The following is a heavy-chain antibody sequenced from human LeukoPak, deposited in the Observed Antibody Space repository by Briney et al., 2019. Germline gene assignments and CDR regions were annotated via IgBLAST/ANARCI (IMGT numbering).Heavy chain of an antibody. J-gene: IGHJ4*02. V-gene: IGHV3-23*01. CDR3: AKWGDYDVLTGYYVSDY. CDR1: GFTFSNYA. CDR2: ITGGGGNT. D-gene: IGHD3-9*01. Sequence: PGASLRLSCAASGFTFSNYAMSWVRQAPGKGLEWVSAITGGGGNTYYADSVKGRFTISRDNSKYTVFLQMSSLRAEDTAVYYCAKWGDYDVLTGYYVSDYWGQGTLVTVSS.